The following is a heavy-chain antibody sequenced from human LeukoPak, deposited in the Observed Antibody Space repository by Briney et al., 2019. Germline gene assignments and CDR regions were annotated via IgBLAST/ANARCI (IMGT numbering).Heavy chain of an antibody. CDR3: ARDHVVVTAISFDY. CDR1: GFTFISYW. CDR2: IKQDGSEK. D-gene: IGHD2-21*02. Sequence: GGSLRLSCAASGFTFISYWMSWVRQAPGKGLEWVANIKQDGSEKYYVDSVKGRFTISRDNAKNSLYLQMNSLRAEDTAVYYCARDHVVVTAISFDYWGQGTLVTVSS. V-gene: IGHV3-7*01. J-gene: IGHJ4*02.